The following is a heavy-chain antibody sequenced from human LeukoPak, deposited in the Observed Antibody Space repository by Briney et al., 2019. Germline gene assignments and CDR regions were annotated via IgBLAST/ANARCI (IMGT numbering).Heavy chain of an antibody. CDR1: GGSISSSSYY. V-gene: IGHV4-39*07. CDR3: ARDNGLGINY. CDR2: IYYSGST. D-gene: IGHD7-27*01. Sequence: SETLSLTCTVSGGSISSSSYYWGWIRQPPGKGLEWIGSIYYSGSTYYNPSLRSRVTMSVDTSKSQFSLTLTSVTAADTAVYYCARDNGLGINYWGQGTLVTVSS. J-gene: IGHJ4*02.